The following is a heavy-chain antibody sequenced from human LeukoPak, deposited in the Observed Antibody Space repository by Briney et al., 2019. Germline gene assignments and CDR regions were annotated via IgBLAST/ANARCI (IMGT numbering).Heavy chain of an antibody. CDR1: GFTFSTYA. Sequence: GGSLRLSCAASGFTFSTYAMSWGRQAPGRGVEWVATIKEDGSVEYSVDSMRGRFTISRDIAKNSLHLQMNSLRGEDTAVYYCATYSGPDKWDDFDMWGQGTLVTVSS. CDR2: IKEDGSVE. CDR3: ATYSGPDKWDDFDM. V-gene: IGHV3-7*01. J-gene: IGHJ3*02. D-gene: IGHD1-26*01.